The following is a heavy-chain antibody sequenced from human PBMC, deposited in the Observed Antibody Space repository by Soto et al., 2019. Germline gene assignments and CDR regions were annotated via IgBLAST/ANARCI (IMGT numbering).Heavy chain of an antibody. D-gene: IGHD3-3*01. Sequence: QVQLQESGPGLMKPSGTLSLTCAVSGGSISSPNWWTWVRQPPGKGLEWIGEIFHSGSNNYNPSLLSRVTMLVDKSKNQFSLILNSVTAADTAVYCCARARSGYHPWGKGTLVTASS. CDR1: GGSISSPNW. J-gene: IGHJ5*02. CDR2: IFHSGSN. V-gene: IGHV4-4*01. CDR3: ARARSGYHP.